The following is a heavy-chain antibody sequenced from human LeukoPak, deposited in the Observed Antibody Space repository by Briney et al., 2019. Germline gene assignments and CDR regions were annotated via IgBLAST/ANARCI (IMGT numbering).Heavy chain of an antibody. CDR1: GFTFSSYA. V-gene: IGHV3-23*01. J-gene: IGHJ5*02. CDR2: ISGSGGST. CDR3: ARVSRRVSSGGNSWFDP. D-gene: IGHD2-15*01. Sequence: PGGSLRLSCAASGFTFSSYAMSWVRQAPGKGLEWVSPISGSGGSTYYADSVKGRFTISRDNSKNTLYLQMNSLRAEDTAVYYCARVSRRVSSGGNSWFDPWGQGTLVTVSS.